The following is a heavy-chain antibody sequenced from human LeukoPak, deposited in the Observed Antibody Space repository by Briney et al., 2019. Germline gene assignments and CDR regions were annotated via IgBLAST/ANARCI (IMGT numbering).Heavy chain of an antibody. CDR2: ISAYNGNT. V-gene: IGHV1-18*01. CDR1: GYTFTSYG. CDR3: ARVDAIRSSWLLDY. Sequence: AASVKVSCKASGYTFTSYGISWVRQAPGQGLEWMGWISAYNGNTNYAQKLQGRVTMTTDTSTSTAYMGLRSLRSDDTAVYYCARVDAIRSSWLLDYWGQGTLVTVSS. J-gene: IGHJ4*02. D-gene: IGHD6-13*01.